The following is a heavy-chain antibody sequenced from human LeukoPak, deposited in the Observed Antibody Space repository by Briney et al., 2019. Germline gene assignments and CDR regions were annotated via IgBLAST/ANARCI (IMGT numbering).Heavy chain of an antibody. D-gene: IGHD3-10*01. CDR2: ISSSSSYI. J-gene: IGHJ3*02. V-gene: IGHV3-21*01. Sequence: GGSVTLFCAASGFTLSSYSLNWVRQAPGKGLEWVSSISSSSSYIYYADSVKGRFTISRDNAKNSVYLQMNSLRAEDTAVYYCARDSGLGDAFDIWGRAAMATDSS. CDR3: ARDSGLGDAFDI. CDR1: GFTLSSYS.